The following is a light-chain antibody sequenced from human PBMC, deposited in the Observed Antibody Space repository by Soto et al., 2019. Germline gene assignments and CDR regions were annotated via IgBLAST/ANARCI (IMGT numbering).Light chain of an antibody. CDR1: SSDVGKYNL. CDR3: CAYAATYTYV. V-gene: IGLV2-23*01. CDR2: QGY. Sequence: QSALTQPASVSGSPGQSITISCTGTSSDVGKYNLVSWYRHHPGKAPKVMILQGYKRPSGVSNRFSGSKFGNTAPLTISGLQAEDEAEYYCCAYAATYTYVFGTGTKVTVL. J-gene: IGLJ1*01.